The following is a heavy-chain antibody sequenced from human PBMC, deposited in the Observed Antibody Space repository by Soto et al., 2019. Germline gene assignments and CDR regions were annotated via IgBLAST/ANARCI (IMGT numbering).Heavy chain of an antibody. CDR3: ARGRGAAADYFDF. D-gene: IGHD6-13*01. V-gene: IGHV3-11*05. J-gene: IGHJ4*02. Sequence: GSLRLSCAVSGFTFSDYYMTWIRQAPGKGLEWVSYISGSTSHTNYADSVRGRFTISRDNAKNSLFLQMNSLRAEDTAVYYCARGRGAAADYFDFWGQGTLVTVSS. CDR2: ISGSTSHT. CDR1: GFTFSDYY.